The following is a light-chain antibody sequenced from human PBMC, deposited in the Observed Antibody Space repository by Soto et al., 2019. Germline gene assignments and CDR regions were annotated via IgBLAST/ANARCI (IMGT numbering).Light chain of an antibody. Sequence: EIMLTQSPATLSLSPGERATLSCRASQSVTTFLAWYQQKPGQAPRLLIYDASNRATGIPARFSGSGSGTDFTLTISSLEPEDFAVYYCQQRSNWPPGVTVGSGTKVDIK. CDR3: QQRSNWPPGVT. CDR1: QSVTTF. CDR2: DAS. V-gene: IGKV3-11*01. J-gene: IGKJ3*01.